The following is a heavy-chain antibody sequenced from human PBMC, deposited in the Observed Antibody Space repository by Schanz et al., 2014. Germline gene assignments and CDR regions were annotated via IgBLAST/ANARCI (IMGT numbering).Heavy chain of an antibody. CDR3: AKVAPAATYLDS. CDR1: GFTFSSYA. Sequence: QVQLVESGGGLVKPGGSLRLSCAASGFTFSSYAMSWVRQAPGKGLEWVAIIWYDGNNKKYADSVKGRFVISRDNARSSLYLQMSSLRDGDTAVYYCAKVAPAATYLDSWGLGTLVTVSS. CDR2: IWYDGNNK. J-gene: IGHJ4*02. V-gene: IGHV3-33*03. D-gene: IGHD2-2*01.